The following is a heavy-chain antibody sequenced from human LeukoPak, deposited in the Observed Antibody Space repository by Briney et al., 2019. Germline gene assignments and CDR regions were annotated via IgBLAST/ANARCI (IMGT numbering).Heavy chain of an antibody. V-gene: IGHV3-21*01. D-gene: IGHD6-19*01. CDR1: GFTFSSYS. CDR3: ARDPTTRIAVAGTGDY. CDR2: ISSSSSYI. Sequence: PGGSLRLSCAASGFTFSSYSMNWVRQAPGKGLEWVSSISSSSSYIYYADSVKGRFTISRDNAKNSLYLQMNSLRAEDTAVYYCARDPTTRIAVAGTGDYWGQGTLVTVSS. J-gene: IGHJ4*02.